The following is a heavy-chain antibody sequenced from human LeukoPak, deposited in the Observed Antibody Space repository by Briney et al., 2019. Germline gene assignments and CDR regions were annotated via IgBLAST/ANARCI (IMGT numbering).Heavy chain of an antibody. CDR3: ARRRLQWLLPDAFDI. V-gene: IGHV3-7*01. CDR1: GFTFSSYW. J-gene: IGHJ3*02. D-gene: IGHD6-19*01. Sequence: GGSLRLSCAASGFTFSSYWMSWVRQAPGKGLEWVANIKQDGSEKYYVDSVKGRFTISRDNAKNSLYLQMNSLRAEDTAEYYCARRRLQWLLPDAFDIWGQGTMVTVSS. CDR2: IKQDGSEK.